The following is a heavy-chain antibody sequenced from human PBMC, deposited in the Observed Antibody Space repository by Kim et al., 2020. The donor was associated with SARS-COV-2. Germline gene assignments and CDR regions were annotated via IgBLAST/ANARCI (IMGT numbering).Heavy chain of an antibody. CDR3: AREGPNPLYGDYEYGMDV. CDR1: GYTFTSYA. J-gene: IGHJ6*02. D-gene: IGHD4-17*01. CDR2: INAGNGNT. V-gene: IGHV1-3*01. Sequence: ASVKVSCKASGYTFTSYAMHWVRQAPGQRLEWMGWINAGNGNTKYSQKFQGRVTITRDTSASTAYMELSSLRSEDTAVYYCAREGPNPLYGDYEYGMDVWGQGTTVTVSS.